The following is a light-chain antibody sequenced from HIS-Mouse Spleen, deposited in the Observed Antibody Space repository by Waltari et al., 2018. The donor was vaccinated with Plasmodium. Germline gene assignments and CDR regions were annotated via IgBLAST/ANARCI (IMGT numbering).Light chain of an antibody. CDR3: QSADSSGTPNWV. Sequence: SYELPQPPSVSVSPGQTARITCSGDALPKQYAYWYQQKPGQAPVLVIYKDSERPSGIPGRFSGSSSGTTVTLTISGVQAEDEADYYCQSADSSGTPNWVFGGGTKLTVL. J-gene: IGLJ3*02. CDR2: KDS. V-gene: IGLV3-25*03. CDR1: ALPKQY.